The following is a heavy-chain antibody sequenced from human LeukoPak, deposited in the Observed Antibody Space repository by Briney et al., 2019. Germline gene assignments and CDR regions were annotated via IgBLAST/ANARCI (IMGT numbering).Heavy chain of an antibody. Sequence: ASVKVSCKASGYTFSMYHINWVRQATGQGLEWMGWMNPNSATTGYAQKFQGRLTMTRDTSMSTAYMELSGLRSEDTAEYYCATYCGGDCSSGDWFDPWGQGTLVTVSS. CDR3: ATYCGGDCSSGDWFDP. D-gene: IGHD2-21*02. CDR2: MNPNSATT. V-gene: IGHV1-8*01. J-gene: IGHJ5*02. CDR1: GYTFSMYH.